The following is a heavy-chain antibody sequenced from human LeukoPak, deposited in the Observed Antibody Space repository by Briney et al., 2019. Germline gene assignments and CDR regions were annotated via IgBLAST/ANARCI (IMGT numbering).Heavy chain of an antibody. CDR1: GGSISSSSYY. J-gene: IGHJ4*02. D-gene: IGHD3-10*01. Sequence: PSETLSLTCTVSGGSISSSSYYWGWIRQPPGKGLEWIGTIHYSGNTDYNPSLKSRVTISGDTSKNQFSLKLSSVTAADTAVYYCARGFRGPNFDYWGQGTLVTVSS. CDR3: ARGFRGPNFDY. CDR2: IHYSGNT. V-gene: IGHV4-39*01.